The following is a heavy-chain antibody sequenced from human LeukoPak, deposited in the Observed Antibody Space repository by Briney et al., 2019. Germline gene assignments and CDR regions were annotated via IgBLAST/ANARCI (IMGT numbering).Heavy chain of an antibody. V-gene: IGHV4-4*07. Sequence: PSETLSLTCTVSGGSISSYYWSWLWQPAGKGLEWIGRIYTSGSTNYNPSLKSRVTMSVDTSKNQFSLKLSSVTAADTAVYYCARDGTMVRGVIIGVSAFDIWGQGTMVTVSS. CDR2: IYTSGST. D-gene: IGHD3-10*01. CDR1: GGSISSYY. CDR3: ARDGTMVRGVIIGVSAFDI. J-gene: IGHJ3*02.